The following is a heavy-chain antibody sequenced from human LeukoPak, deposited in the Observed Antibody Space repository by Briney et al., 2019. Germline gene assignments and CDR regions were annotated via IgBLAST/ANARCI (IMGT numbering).Heavy chain of an antibody. Sequence: GGSLRFSCAASGFTFSNYAMTWVRQAPGKGLEWVSTISGGGISTYYADSVKGRFTISRDNSKNMVYLQMNSLRAEDTAIYYCAKRSVTNWFDPWGQGTLVTISS. J-gene: IGHJ5*02. D-gene: IGHD4-17*01. CDR3: AKRSVTNWFDP. CDR1: GFTFSNYA. V-gene: IGHV3-23*01. CDR2: ISGGGIST.